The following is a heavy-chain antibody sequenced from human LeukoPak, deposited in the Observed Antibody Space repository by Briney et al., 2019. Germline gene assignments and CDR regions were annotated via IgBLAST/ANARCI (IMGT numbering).Heavy chain of an antibody. CDR3: ASPKEDSDYYFDY. CDR1: GGTFRNYA. CDR2: LIPLFGRA. V-gene: IGHV1-69*13. J-gene: IGHJ4*02. Sequence: SVKVSCKASGGTFRNYAISWVRQAPGQGLEWMGGLIPLFGRAEYAQRFQGRVTITVDESTNTAYMEVSSLTSEDTAVYYCASPKEDSDYYFDYWGQGTLVTVSS. D-gene: IGHD4-11*01.